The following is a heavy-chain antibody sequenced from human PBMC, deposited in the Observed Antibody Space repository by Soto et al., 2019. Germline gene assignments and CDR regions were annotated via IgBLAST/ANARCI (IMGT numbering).Heavy chain of an antibody. CDR2: ISTYSTNT. D-gene: IGHD4-17*01. CDR1: GEFFTTYG. V-gene: IGHV1-18*04. J-gene: IGHJ4*02. CDR3: ARWAGRVRDYGGPFDY. Sequence: QVELVQSGAEVKNPGASVTVSCKASGEFFTTYGISWVRQAPGQGLEWMGWISTYSTNTNYAPKFQGRLLLTGDTSTTAAHMELRSLRPDDTAVYYCARWAGRVRDYGGPFDYWGQGSLVTVSP.